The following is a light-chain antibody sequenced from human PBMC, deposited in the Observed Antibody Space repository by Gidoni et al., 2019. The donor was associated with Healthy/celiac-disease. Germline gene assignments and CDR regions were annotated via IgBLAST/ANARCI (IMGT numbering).Light chain of an antibody. V-gene: IGKV3-20*01. CDR3: QQYGSSPLLT. CDR1: QSVSSSY. CDR2: GAS. Sequence: EIVLTPSPVTLSLSPGERATLSCRASQSVSSSYLAWYQQKPGQAPRLLTYGASSRATGIPDRFSGSGSGTDFTLTISRLEPEDFAVYYCQQYGSSPLLTFGGGTKVEIK. J-gene: IGKJ4*01.